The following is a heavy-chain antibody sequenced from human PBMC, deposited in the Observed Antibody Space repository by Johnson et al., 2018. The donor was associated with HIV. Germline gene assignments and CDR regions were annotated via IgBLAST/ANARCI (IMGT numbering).Heavy chain of an antibody. CDR3: ARGGSRTTIFGVDINMGAFDI. D-gene: IGHD3-3*01. J-gene: IGHJ3*02. V-gene: IGHV3-33*08. Sequence: QVQLVESGGGVVQPGRSLRLSCAASGLTFSSYGMHWVRQAPGKGLAWVAVIRYAGSNKYYADSVKGRFTISRDTSKNTLYLQMNSLRAGDTAVYYCARGGSRTTIFGVDINMGAFDIWGQGTMVTVSS. CDR2: IRYAGSNK. CDR1: GLTFSSYG.